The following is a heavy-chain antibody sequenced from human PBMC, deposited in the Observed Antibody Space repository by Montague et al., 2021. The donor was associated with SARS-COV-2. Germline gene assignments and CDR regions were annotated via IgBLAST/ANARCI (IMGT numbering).Heavy chain of an antibody. CDR2: FYRVGST. V-gene: IGHV4-59*02. J-gene: IGHJ3*02. CDR1: GASVGSSD. D-gene: IGHD1-14*01. CDR3: ARETMTADAFDI. Sequence: SETLSLTCTVSGASVGSSDWGWIRQSPGKGLEWIGYFYRVGSTDYNPSLKSRATISRDTPKNQFSLKVRSVTAADTAVYYCARETMTADAFDIWGQGTMVTVSS.